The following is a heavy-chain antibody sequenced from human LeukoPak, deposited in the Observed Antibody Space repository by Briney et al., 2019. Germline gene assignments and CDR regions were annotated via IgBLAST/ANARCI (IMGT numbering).Heavy chain of an antibody. CDR1: GYTFTSYD. Sequence: ASVKVSCKASGYTFTSYDINWVRQATGQGLEWMGIINPSGGSTSYAQKFQGRVTMTRDTSTSTVYMELSSLRSEDTAVYYCARDQVELGLDPWGQGTLVTVSS. V-gene: IGHV1-46*01. CDR3: ARDQVELGLDP. J-gene: IGHJ5*02. CDR2: INPSGGST. D-gene: IGHD1-7*01.